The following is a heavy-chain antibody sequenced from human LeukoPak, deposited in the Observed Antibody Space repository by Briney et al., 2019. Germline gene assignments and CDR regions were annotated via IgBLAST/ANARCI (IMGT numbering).Heavy chain of an antibody. J-gene: IGHJ5*02. V-gene: IGHV4-61*05. Sequence: SETLSLTCTVSGGSISSSSYYWGWIRQPPGKGLEWIGYIYYSGSTNYNPSLKSRVTISVDTSKNQFSLKLSSVTAADTAVYYCARALHEGSEYNWFDPWGQGTLVTVSS. CDR1: GGSISSSSYY. CDR2: IYYSGST. CDR3: ARALHEGSEYNWFDP.